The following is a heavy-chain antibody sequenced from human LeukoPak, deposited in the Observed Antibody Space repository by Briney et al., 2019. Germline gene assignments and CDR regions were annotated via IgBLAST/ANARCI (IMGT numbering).Heavy chain of an antibody. Sequence: GGSLRLSFAASGFTFSSYAMSWVRQAPGKGLEWVSAISGSGGSTYYADSVKGRFTISRDNSKNTLYLQMNSLSAEDTAVYYCAKAGGFIVGATFFDYWGQGTLVTVSS. CDR2: ISGSGGST. V-gene: IGHV3-23*01. CDR1: GFTFSSYA. D-gene: IGHD1-26*01. CDR3: AKAGGFIVGATFFDY. J-gene: IGHJ4*02.